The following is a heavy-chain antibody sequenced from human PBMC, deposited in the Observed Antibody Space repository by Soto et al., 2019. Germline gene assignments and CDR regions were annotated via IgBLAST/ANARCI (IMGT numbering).Heavy chain of an antibody. CDR1: GFTFSSCA. V-gene: IGHV3-23*01. CDR2: IIDSGGST. J-gene: IGHJ6*02. CDR3: AKGRSYYYYYGVDV. Sequence: GGSLILSWATSGFTFSSCAMGWVRQAPGKGLEWVSDIIDSGGSTYYADSVKGRFTISRDNSKSTLYLQMNSLRAEDTALYYCAKGRSYYYYYGVDVWGQGTTVTVSS.